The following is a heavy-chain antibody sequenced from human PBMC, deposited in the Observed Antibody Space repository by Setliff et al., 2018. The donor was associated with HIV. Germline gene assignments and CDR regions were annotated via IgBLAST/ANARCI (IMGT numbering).Heavy chain of an antibody. D-gene: IGHD1-26*01. CDR3: ARDEAIEGALTYFDL. CDR1: GFSFSNYA. Sequence: GGSLRLSCAASGFSFSNYAMHWVRQAPGKGLEWVAVISYDGNNKYYADSVKGRFTISRDNSKNTLYLQMNSLRAEDTAVYYCARDEAIEGALTYFDLWGRGTLVTVSS. J-gene: IGHJ2*01. V-gene: IGHV3-30-3*01. CDR2: ISYDGNNK.